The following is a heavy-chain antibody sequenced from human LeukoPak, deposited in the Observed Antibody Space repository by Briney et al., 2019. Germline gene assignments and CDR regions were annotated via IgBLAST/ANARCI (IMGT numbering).Heavy chain of an antibody. CDR3: ARASYGANADY. CDR2: MYYSGST. V-gene: IGHV4-59*01. Sequence: SETLSLTCTVSCGSISSYYWTWIRQPPGKGLGWIAYMYYSGSTSYNPSLKSRVTISVDTSKNQFSLRLSSVFAADTAVYFCARASYGANADYWGQGTLVTVSS. J-gene: IGHJ4*02. CDR1: CGSISSYY. D-gene: IGHD4-23*01.